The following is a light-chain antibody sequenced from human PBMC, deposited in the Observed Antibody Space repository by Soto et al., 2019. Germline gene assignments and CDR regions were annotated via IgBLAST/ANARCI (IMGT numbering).Light chain of an antibody. CDR3: QHYNNWPPWT. Sequence: EIVMTQSPATLSVSPGERATFSCRASQSVSSNLAWYQQKPGQAPRLLIYGASIRATGIPARFSGSGSGTEFTLTISGLQSEDFAVYYCQHYNNWPPWTVGQGTKVDSK. V-gene: IGKV3-15*01. CDR1: QSVSSN. J-gene: IGKJ1*01. CDR2: GAS.